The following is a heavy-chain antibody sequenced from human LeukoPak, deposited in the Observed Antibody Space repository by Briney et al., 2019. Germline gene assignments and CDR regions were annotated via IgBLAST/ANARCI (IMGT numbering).Heavy chain of an antibody. V-gene: IGHV3-33*01. Sequence: QAGGSPRLSCAASGFTFSSYGMHWVRQAPGKGLEWVAVIWYDGSNKYYADSVKGRFTISRDNSKNTLYLQMNSLRAEDTAVYYCARDHSSGWYSDYFDYWGQGTLVTVSS. CDR1: GFTFSSYG. CDR3: ARDHSSGWYSDYFDY. D-gene: IGHD6-19*01. J-gene: IGHJ4*02. CDR2: IWYDGSNK.